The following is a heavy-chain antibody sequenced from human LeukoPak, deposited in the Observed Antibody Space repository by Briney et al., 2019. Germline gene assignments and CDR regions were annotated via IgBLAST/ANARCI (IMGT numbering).Heavy chain of an antibody. J-gene: IGHJ4*02. Sequence: PSETLSLTCTVSGGSISSYYWNWIRQPPGKGLEWIGYIYYSGSTNYNPSLKSRVTISLDTSKNQFSLRLSSVTAADTAVYYCARDKGYHFDYWGQGTLVTVSS. V-gene: IGHV4-59*01. D-gene: IGHD6-13*01. CDR1: GGSISSYY. CDR3: ARDKGYHFDY. CDR2: IYYSGST.